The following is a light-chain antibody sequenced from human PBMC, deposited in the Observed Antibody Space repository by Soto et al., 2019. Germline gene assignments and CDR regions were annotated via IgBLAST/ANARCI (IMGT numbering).Light chain of an antibody. J-gene: IGLJ3*02. CDR2: GNT. CDR3: QSYDSSLSVGV. V-gene: IGLV1-40*01. CDR1: SSNIGGGYD. Sequence: QSVLTQPPSVSGAPGQGVTISCTGSSSNIGGGYDVHWYQQLPGAAPKLLIYGNTKRPSGVPDRFSGSKSGTSASLAITGLRAEDEGDYYCQSYDSSLSVGVFGGGTKLTVL.